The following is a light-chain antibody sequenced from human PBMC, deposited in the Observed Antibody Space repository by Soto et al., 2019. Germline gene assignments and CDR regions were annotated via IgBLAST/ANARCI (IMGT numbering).Light chain of an antibody. Sequence: AIQVTQSPSSLSASVGDRVTITCRTSQDIRGALAWYQQKPGKPPRLLLYDVSSLESGVPSRFSGSGYGTEFTLTISSLQPEDFGTYYCQQFNSYPITFGHGARPEIK. CDR1: QDIRGA. J-gene: IGKJ5*01. CDR3: QQFNSYPIT. CDR2: DVS. V-gene: IGKV1-13*02.